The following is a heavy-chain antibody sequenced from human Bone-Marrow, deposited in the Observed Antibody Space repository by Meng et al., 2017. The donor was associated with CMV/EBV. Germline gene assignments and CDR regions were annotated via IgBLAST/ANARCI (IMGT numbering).Heavy chain of an antibody. Sequence: SCAASGFTFTQYPMNWVRQPPGKGLEWVSSISSSSSYIYYADSVKGRFTISRDNAKNSLYLQMNSLRAEDTAVYYCARDEGTYYDFWSGYSPTYYYYGMDVWGQGTTVTVSS. D-gene: IGHD3-3*01. J-gene: IGHJ6*02. V-gene: IGHV3-21*01. CDR2: ISSSSSYI. CDR1: GFTFTQYP. CDR3: ARDEGTYYDFWSGYSPTYYYYGMDV.